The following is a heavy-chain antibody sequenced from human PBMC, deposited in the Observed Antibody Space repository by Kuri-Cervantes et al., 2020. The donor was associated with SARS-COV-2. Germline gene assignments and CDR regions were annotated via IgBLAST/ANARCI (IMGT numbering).Heavy chain of an antibody. J-gene: IGHJ3*02. CDR3: ATYLKHRDAFDI. CDR2: IYWDDDK. V-gene: IGHV2-5*02. CDR1: GFSLSTSGVG. Sequence: SGPTLVKPSQTLTLTCTLSGFSLSTSGVGVGWIRQPPGKALEWLALIYWDDDKRYSPSLKSRLTITKDTSKNQVVLTMTNMDPVDTATYYCATYLKHRDAFDIWGQGTMVTVSS.